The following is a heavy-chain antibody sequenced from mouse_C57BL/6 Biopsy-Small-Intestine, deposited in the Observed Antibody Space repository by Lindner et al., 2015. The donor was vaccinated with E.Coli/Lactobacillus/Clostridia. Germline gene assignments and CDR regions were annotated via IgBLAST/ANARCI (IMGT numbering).Heavy chain of an antibody. CDR2: ITPNGVGT. CDR1: GYTFTVYY. V-gene: IGHV1-72*04. Sequence: SVKVSCKASGYTFTVYYMHWVRQAPGQGLEWMGWITPNGVGTRYAQKFQGRVTLTRDTSINTDYMELSGLRSDDTAVYYCARVGQQSMPDYWGQGTPVTVSS. CDR3: ARVGQQSMPDY. J-gene: IGHJ4*01. D-gene: IGHD6-1*01.